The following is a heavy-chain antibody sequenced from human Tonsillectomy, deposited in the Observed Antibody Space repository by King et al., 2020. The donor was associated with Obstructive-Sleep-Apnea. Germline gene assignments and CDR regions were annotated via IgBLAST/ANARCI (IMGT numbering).Heavy chain of an antibody. CDR1: GFTFDDYA. D-gene: IGHD3-10*01. CDR2: ISWNSGSI. V-gene: IGHV3-9*01. CDR3: AKDVTIVPHSPGY. J-gene: IGHJ4*02. Sequence: VQLVESGGGLVQPGRSLRLSCAASGFTFDDYAMHWVRQAPGKGLEWVSGISWNSGSIGYADSVKGRFAISRDNAKNSLYLQMNSLRAEDTALYYCAKDVTIVPHSPGYWGQGTLVTVSS.